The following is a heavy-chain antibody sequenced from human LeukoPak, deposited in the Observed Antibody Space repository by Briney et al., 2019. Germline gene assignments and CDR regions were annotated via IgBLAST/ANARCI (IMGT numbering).Heavy chain of an antibody. V-gene: IGHV4-59*12. J-gene: IGHJ3*02. CDR3: ARELITKADAFDI. Sequence: SETLSLTCAVYGGSFSGYYWSWIRQPPGKGLEWIGYIYYSGSTNYNPSLQSRVTMSVDTSKNQLSLKLTSVTAADTAVYYCARELITKADAFDIWGQGTMVTVSS. CDR2: IYYSGST. CDR1: GGSFSGYY. D-gene: IGHD1-20*01.